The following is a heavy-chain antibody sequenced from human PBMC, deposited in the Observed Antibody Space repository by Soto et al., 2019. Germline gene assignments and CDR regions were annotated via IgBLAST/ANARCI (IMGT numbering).Heavy chain of an antibody. CDR1: GFTFSSYW. Sequence: GGSLRLSCAASGFTFSSYWMHWVRQAPGKGLVWVSRINSDGSSTSYADSVKGRFTISRDNAKNTLYLQMNSLRAEDTAVYYCARGPPIFGVVTPNWFDPWGQGTLVTVSS. CDR3: ARGPPIFGVVTPNWFDP. D-gene: IGHD3-3*01. CDR2: INSDGSST. J-gene: IGHJ5*02. V-gene: IGHV3-74*01.